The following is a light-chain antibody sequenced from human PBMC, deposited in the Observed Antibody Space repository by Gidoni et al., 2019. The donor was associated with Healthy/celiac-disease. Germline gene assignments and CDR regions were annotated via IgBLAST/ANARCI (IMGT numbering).Light chain of an antibody. CDR3: QQYNSYQYT. V-gene: IGKV1-5*03. CDR2: NAS. Sequence: DIQMTQSPSTLSASVGDRFTLTCRASQSISSWLAWYQQTPGKARKLLIYNASSLESGVPSRFSGIGSGTEFTLTISSLQPDDFATYYCQQYNSYQYTFXQXTKLEIK. J-gene: IGKJ2*01. CDR1: QSISSW.